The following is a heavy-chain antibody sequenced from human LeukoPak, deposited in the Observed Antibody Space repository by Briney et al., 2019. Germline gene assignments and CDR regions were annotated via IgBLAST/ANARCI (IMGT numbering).Heavy chain of an antibody. D-gene: IGHD2-2*01. Sequence: GGSLRLSCAASGFTFSSYEMNWVRQAPGKGLEWVSYISSSGSTIYYADSVKGRFTISRDNAKNSLYLQMNSLRTEDTAVYYCARHFCSSTSCSNWGQGTLVTVSS. V-gene: IGHV3-48*03. CDR1: GFTFSSYE. J-gene: IGHJ4*02. CDR3: ARHFCSSTSCSN. CDR2: ISSSGSTI.